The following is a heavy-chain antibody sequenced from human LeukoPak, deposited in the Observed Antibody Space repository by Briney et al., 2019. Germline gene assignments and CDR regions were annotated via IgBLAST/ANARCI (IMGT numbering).Heavy chain of an antibody. CDR3: ARYRHLGY. CDR1: GFTFSSYA. Sequence: GGSLRLSCAASGFTFSSYAMSWVRQAPGQGLEWVANINQNGGEKDYVDSLKGRFTISRDNGKNSLYLQMNSLRAEDTAVYYCARYRHLGYWGQGTLVTVSS. J-gene: IGHJ4*02. CDR2: INQNGGEK. V-gene: IGHV3-7*01.